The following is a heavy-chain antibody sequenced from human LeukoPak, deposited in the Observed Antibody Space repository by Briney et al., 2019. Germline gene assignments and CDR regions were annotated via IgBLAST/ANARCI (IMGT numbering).Heavy chain of an antibody. D-gene: IGHD1-26*01. V-gene: IGHV3-66*01. Sequence: GGSLRLSCAASGFTVSSNYMSWVRQAPGKGLEWVSIIYSGGYTGYADSVKGRFTISRDNSKTKLDFQMNSLRAEDTAVYYCARRLEYSGSKGVFDYWGQGTLVTVSS. CDR3: ARRLEYSGSKGVFDY. CDR2: IYSGGYT. CDR1: GFTVSSNY. J-gene: IGHJ4*02.